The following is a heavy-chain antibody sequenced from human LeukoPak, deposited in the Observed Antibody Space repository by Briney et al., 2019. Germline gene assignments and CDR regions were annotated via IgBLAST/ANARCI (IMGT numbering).Heavy chain of an antibody. D-gene: IGHD6-19*01. CDR1: GFTFGDYA. Sequence: PGGSLRLSCAASGFTFGDYAMHWVRQAPGKGLEWVSGISWNSGSIGYADSVKGRSTISRDNAKNSLYLQMNSLRAEDMALYYCAKEMPVAGLYYFDYWGQGTLVTVSS. V-gene: IGHV3-9*03. CDR3: AKEMPVAGLYYFDY. J-gene: IGHJ4*02. CDR2: ISWNSGSI.